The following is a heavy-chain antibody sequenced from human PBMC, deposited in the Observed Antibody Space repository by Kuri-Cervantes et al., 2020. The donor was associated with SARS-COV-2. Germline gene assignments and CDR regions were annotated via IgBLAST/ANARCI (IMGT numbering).Heavy chain of an antibody. CDR1: GFTFSDYY. CDR2: ISSSGSTI. J-gene: IGHJ3*02. D-gene: IGHD3-22*01. CDR3: ARSRSWRITMIVVASDAFDI. V-gene: IGHV3-11*04. Sequence: GESLKISCAASGFTFSDYYMSWIRQAPGKGLEWVSYISSSGSTIYYADSVKGRFTISRDNAKNSLYLQMNSLRAEDTAVYYCARSRSWRITMIVVASDAFDIWGQGTMVTVSS.